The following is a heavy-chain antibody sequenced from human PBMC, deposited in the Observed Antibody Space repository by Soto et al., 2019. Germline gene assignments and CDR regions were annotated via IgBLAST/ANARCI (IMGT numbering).Heavy chain of an antibody. CDR1: GYTFTSYG. D-gene: IGHD3-10*01. V-gene: IGHV1-18*01. Sequence: ASVKVSCKASGYTFTSYGISWVRQAPGQGLELMGWISAYNGNTNYAQKLQGRFTMTTDTSTSTAYMELRSLRSDDTAVYYCARDGSGSYYTFYYYGMDVWGQGTTVTVSS. CDR2: ISAYNGNT. CDR3: ARDGSGSYYTFYYYGMDV. J-gene: IGHJ6*02.